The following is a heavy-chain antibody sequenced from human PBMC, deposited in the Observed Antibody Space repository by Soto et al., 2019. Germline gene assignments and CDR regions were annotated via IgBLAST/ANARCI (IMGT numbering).Heavy chain of an antibody. Sequence: GGSLRLSCAASGFTFSTYAMNWVRQAPGNGLEWVSAISGSGGSIHYADSVKGRFTISRDNSKNTLNLQMNSLRDEDTAVYHCVKGYWKGDVWGQGTTVTVSS. CDR3: VKGYWKGDV. D-gene: IGHD1-1*01. V-gene: IGHV3-23*01. CDR1: GFTFSTYA. J-gene: IGHJ6*02. CDR2: ISGSGGSI.